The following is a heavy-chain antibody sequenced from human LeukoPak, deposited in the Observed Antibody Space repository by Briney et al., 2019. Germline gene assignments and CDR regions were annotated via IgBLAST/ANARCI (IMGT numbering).Heavy chain of an antibody. CDR1: AITFSTYA. Sequence: GGSLRLSCSASAITFSTYAMSWVRQAPGKGLECVSVISGGAGSTYYADSVKGRFTISRDNSKNTLYLQMNSLRAEDTAVYYCAKDKYNFWSGSNYYYMDVWGKGTTVTVSS. CDR3: AKDKYNFWSGSNYYYMDV. CDR2: ISGGAGST. J-gene: IGHJ6*03. D-gene: IGHD3-3*01. V-gene: IGHV3-23*01.